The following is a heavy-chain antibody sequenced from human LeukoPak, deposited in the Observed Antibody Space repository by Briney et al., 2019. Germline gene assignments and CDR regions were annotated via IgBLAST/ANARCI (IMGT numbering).Heavy chain of an antibody. D-gene: IGHD6-19*01. CDR1: GGSISGYY. V-gene: IGHV4-4*07. Sequence: SETLSLTCTVSGGSISGYYWNWVRQPADRGLEWIGRLYSSGDTYYNPSLKSRLTMSVDTSKNQFSLKLRSVAAADTAVYYCARGSSGSTKRYYFDSWGQGALVTVPS. J-gene: IGHJ4*02. CDR2: LYSSGDT. CDR3: ARGSSGSTKRYYFDS.